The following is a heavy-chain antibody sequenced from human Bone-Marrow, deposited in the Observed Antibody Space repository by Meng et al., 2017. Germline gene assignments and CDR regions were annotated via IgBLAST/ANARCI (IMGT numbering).Heavy chain of an antibody. Sequence: GESLKISCAASGSTFNTYAMSWVRQAPGKGLAWVSSISGSGGSTNYADSVTGRFTISRDNSKNTLYLQMNSLKTEDTAIYYCAKDFVDYGDYDCIFDYWGQGTLVTVSS. CDR1: GSTFNTYA. D-gene: IGHD4-17*01. CDR2: ISGSGGST. CDR3: AKDFVDYGDYDCIFDY. J-gene: IGHJ4*02. V-gene: IGHV3-23*01.